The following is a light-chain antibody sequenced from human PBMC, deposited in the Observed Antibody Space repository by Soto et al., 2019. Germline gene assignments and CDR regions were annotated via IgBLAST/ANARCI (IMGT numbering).Light chain of an antibody. CDR3: QQYYSYPLT. V-gene: IGKV1-8*01. J-gene: IGKJ4*01. CDR1: QGISNY. Sequence: AIRMTQSPSSFSASTGDRVTITCRASQGISNYLAWYQQKPGEAPKLLIYAASTLQSGVPSRFSGSGSGTDFTLTISYMQSEDFATFYCQQYYSYPLTFGGGTMVEIK. CDR2: AAS.